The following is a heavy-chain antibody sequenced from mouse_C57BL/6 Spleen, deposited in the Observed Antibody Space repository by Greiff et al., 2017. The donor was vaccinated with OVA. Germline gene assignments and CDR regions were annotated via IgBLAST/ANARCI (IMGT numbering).Heavy chain of an antibody. J-gene: IGHJ1*03. CDR1: GYTFTDYE. Sequence: QVQLKQSGAELVRPGASVTLSCKASGYTFTDYEMHWVKQTPVHGLEWIGAIDPETGGTAYNQKFKGKAILTADKSSSTAYMELRSLTSEDSAVYYCAIPTGTWYFDVWGTGTTVTVSS. D-gene: IGHD4-1*01. V-gene: IGHV1-15*01. CDR2: IDPETGGT. CDR3: AIPTGTWYFDV.